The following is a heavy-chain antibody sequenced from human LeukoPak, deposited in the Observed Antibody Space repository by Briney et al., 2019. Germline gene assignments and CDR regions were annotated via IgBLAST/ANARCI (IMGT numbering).Heavy chain of an antibody. J-gene: IGHJ6*03. CDR1: GGSISHYY. Sequence: SETLSLTCTVSGGSISHYYWSWIRQPPGKRLEWIGYIISSGTINYNPSLKSRVTISVDTSKNQFSLKLSSVTAADTAVYYCARDSPYYYGSGSATYYMDVWGKGTTVTISS. CDR2: IISSGTI. CDR3: ARDSPYYYGSGSATYYMDV. V-gene: IGHV4-59*01. D-gene: IGHD3-10*01.